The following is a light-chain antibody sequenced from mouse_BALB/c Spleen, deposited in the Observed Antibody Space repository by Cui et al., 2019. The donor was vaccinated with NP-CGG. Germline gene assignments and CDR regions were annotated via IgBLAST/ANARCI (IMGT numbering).Light chain of an antibody. Sequence: QAFVTQESALTTSPGVTVTLTCRSSTGAVTTSNYANWVQEKPDHLFTGLIGGTNNRAPGVPARFSGSLIGDKAALTITGAQTEDEAIYFCALWYSNHWVFGGGTKLTVL. CDR2: GTN. CDR1: TGAVTTSNY. J-gene: IGLJ1*01. CDR3: ALWYSNHWV. V-gene: IGLV1*01.